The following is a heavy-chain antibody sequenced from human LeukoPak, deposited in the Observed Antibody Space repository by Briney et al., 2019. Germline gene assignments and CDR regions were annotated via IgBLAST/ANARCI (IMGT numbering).Heavy chain of an antibody. J-gene: IGHJ4*02. CDR2: ISSGGSAR. V-gene: IGHV3-11*01. CDR1: GFTFSDYY. Sequence: GGSLRLSCAASGFTFSDYYMSWIRQAPGKGLEWVSHISSGGSARYYADSVKGRFTISRDNTKNSLYLQMNSLRAEDTAVYYCAKGFGSSGWSHYFDYWGQGTLVTVSS. D-gene: IGHD6-19*01. CDR3: AKGFGSSGWSHYFDY.